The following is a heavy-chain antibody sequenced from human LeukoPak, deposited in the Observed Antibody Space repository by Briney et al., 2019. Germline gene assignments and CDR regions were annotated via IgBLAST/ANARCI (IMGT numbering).Heavy chain of an antibody. D-gene: IGHD5-24*01. Sequence: SQTLSLTCTVSGGAMSPYYWSWIRQPPGKGLEGFGDVSSTGSGDYNPSLRSRVSISVATSENQFSLQLSSVTAADPAIYFCARVREMATTRTVDYFDFWGQGTLVAVSS. CDR3: ARVREMATTRTVDYFDF. V-gene: IGHV4-59*01. CDR2: VSSTGSG. CDR1: GGAMSPYY. J-gene: IGHJ4*02.